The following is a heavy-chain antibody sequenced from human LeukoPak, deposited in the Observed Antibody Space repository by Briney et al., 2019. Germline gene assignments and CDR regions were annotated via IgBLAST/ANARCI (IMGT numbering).Heavy chain of an antibody. Sequence: GGSLRLSCAASGFTFSSFAMSWVRQAPGKGLEWVSSISSSSSYIYYADSVKGRFTISRDNAKNSLYLQMNSLRAEDTAVYYCARGVFSGYSPYFDYWGQGTLVTVSS. CDR1: GFTFSSFA. D-gene: IGHD3-22*01. CDR2: ISSSSSYI. V-gene: IGHV3-21*01. J-gene: IGHJ4*02. CDR3: ARGVFSGYSPYFDY.